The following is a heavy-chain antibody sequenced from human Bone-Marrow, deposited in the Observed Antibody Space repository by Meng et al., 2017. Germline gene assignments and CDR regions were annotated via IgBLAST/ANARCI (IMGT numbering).Heavy chain of an antibody. CDR2: ISGTGGGT. D-gene: IGHD5-12*01. V-gene: IGHV3-23*01. Sequence: GESLKISCAASGFTFSTYALSWVRRAPGKGLEWVSAISGTGGGTFYADSVKGRFTISRDNSKNTLYLQMNSLRAEDTAVYYCAKDQHGGGEVANTNGYFDYWGQGTLVTVSS. CDR3: AKDQHGGGEVANTNGYFDY. CDR1: GFTFSTYA. J-gene: IGHJ4*02.